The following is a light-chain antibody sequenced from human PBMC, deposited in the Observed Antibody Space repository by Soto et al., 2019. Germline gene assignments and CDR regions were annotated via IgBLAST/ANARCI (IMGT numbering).Light chain of an antibody. CDR3: QQYGSSPLWT. J-gene: IGKJ1*01. V-gene: IGKV3-20*01. CDR1: QSVSSSY. CDR2: GTS. Sequence: EIVLTQSPGTLSLSPGERATLSCRASQSVSSSYLAWYQHKPGQAPSLLIYGTSSRATGIPDRFSGSGSGTDFTLTISRLEPEDFALYYCQQYGSSPLWTFGQGTKVEIK.